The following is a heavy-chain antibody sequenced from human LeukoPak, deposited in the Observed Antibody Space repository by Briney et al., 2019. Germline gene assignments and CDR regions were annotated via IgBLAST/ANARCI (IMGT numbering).Heavy chain of an antibody. V-gene: IGHV4-59*06. J-gene: IGHJ4*02. CDR2: IYYSGST. CDR3: ASGDNDPLFDY. CDR1: GGSISSYY. D-gene: IGHD6-25*01. Sequence: SETLSLTCTVSGGSISSYYWSWIRQHPGKGLEWIGSIYYSGSTNYNPSLQGQVTISLDTSRNQFSLKLSSVTAADTAVYYCASGDNDPLFDYWGQGTLVTVSS.